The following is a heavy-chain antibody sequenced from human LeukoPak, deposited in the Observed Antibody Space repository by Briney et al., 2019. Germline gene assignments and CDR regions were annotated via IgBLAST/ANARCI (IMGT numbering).Heavy chain of an antibody. J-gene: IGHJ4*02. CDR2: VYHSGST. D-gene: IGHD1-26*01. V-gene: IGHV4-4*02. CDR1: GGSISSSNW. Sequence: SETLSLTCAVSGGSISSSNWWSWVRQPPGKGLEWIGEVYHSGSTNYKSSLKSRATISVDKSKNQFSLEVSAVTAADTAVYYCARGGGSSAFFDYWGQGTLVTVSS. CDR3: ARGGGSSAFFDY.